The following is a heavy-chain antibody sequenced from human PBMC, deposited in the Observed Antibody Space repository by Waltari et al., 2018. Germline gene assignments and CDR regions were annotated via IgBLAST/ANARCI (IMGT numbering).Heavy chain of an antibody. Sequence: QLQLQESGPGLVKPSETLSLTCTVSGGSISSSSYYWGWIRQPPGKGLEWIGSIYYSGRTYYNPSLKSRVTISVDTSKNQFSLKLSSVTAADTAVYYCARHRGEMATMSGWDWGQGTLVTVSS. D-gene: IGHD3-16*01. CDR3: ARHRGEMATMSGWD. V-gene: IGHV4-39*01. J-gene: IGHJ4*02. CDR2: IYYSGRT. CDR1: GGSISSSSYY.